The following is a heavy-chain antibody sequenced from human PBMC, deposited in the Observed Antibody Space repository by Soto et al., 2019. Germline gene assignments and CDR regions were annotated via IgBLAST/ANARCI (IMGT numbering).Heavy chain of an antibody. V-gene: IGHV6-1*01. J-gene: IGHJ6*03. CDR3: ARGSWDDVTGHYYMDV. D-gene: IGHD1-1*01. CDR2: TYYRSKWYI. Sequence: QVQLQQSGPGLVKPSQTLSLTCDISGDSVSSNSAAWNWIRQTPSRGLEWLGRTYYRSKWYINYAVSVKSRIIVNPDTSKNQFCLQLNSVTPEDTAVYYCARGSWDDVTGHYYMDVWGKGTTVTVSS. CDR1: GDSVSSNSAA.